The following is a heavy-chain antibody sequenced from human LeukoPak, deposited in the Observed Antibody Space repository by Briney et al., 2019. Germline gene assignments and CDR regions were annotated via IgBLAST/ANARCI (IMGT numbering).Heavy chain of an antibody. CDR1: GGTFSSYA. Sequence: ASVKVSCKASGGTFSSYAISWVRQAPGQGLEWMGGIIPIFGTANYAQKFQGRVTMTRDTSPSTVYMELSSLRSEDTAVYYCARDRGSYGNWFDPWGQGTLVTVSS. CDR2: IIPIFGTA. J-gene: IGHJ5*02. V-gene: IGHV1-69*05. CDR3: ARDRGSYGNWFDP. D-gene: IGHD3-16*01.